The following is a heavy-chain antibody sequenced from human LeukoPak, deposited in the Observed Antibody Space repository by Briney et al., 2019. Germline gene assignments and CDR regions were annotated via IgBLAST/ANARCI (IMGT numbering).Heavy chain of an antibody. CDR3: AKDIVTTRYNNWFDP. V-gene: IGHV3-23*01. CDR2: ISGSGGST. Sequence: GGSLRLSCAASGFTFSSYAMSWVRQAPGKGLEWVSTISGSGGSTYYADSVKGRFTISRDNSKNTLYLQMNSLRAEDTAIYYCAKDIVTTRYNNWFDPWGQGTLVTVSS. D-gene: IGHD5-12*01. J-gene: IGHJ5*02. CDR1: GFTFSSYA.